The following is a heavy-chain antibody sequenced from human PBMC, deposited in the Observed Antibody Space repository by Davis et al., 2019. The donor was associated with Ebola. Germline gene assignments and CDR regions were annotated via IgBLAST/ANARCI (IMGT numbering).Heavy chain of an antibody. V-gene: IGHV3-30*03. CDR3: ATPGAASRRWAMDV. J-gene: IGHJ6*02. D-gene: IGHD1-26*01. CDR2: ISYDGSNK. Sequence: GESLKISCAASGFTFSSYGMHWVRQAPGKGLEWVAVISYDGSNKYYADSVKGRFTMSRDNSKNTLYLQANSLRVEDTAVYYCATPGAASRRWAMDVWGPGTTVTVSS. CDR1: GFTFSSYG.